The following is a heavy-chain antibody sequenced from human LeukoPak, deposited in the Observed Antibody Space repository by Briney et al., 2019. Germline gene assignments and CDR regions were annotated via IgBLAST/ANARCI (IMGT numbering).Heavy chain of an antibody. Sequence: GGSLRLSCTASGFTFGDYAMSWVRQAPGKGLEWVGFIRSKAYGGTTEYAASVKGRFTISRDDSKSIAYLQMNSLKTEDTAVYYCTTYCGGGCYSSDAFDIWGQGTMVTVSS. V-gene: IGHV3-49*04. CDR1: GFTFGDYA. J-gene: IGHJ3*02. CDR2: IRSKAYGGTT. CDR3: TTYCGGGCYSSDAFDI. D-gene: IGHD2-21*02.